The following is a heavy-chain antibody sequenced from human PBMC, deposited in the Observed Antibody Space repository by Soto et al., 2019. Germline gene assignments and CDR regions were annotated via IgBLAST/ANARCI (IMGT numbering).Heavy chain of an antibody. J-gene: IGHJ6*02. CDR2: IYYSGST. Sequence: SETLSLTCTVPGGSISSSSYYWGWIRQPPGKGLEWIGSIYYSGSTYYNPSLKSRVTISVDTSKNQFSLKLSSVTAADTAVYYCARRYYYDSSGHPGYYYYGMDVWGQGTTVTVSS. CDR3: ARRYYYDSSGHPGYYYYGMDV. D-gene: IGHD3-22*01. V-gene: IGHV4-39*01. CDR1: GGSISSSSYY.